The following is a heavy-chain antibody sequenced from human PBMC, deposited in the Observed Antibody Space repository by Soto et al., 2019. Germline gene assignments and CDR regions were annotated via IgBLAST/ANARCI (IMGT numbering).Heavy chain of an antibody. V-gene: IGHV3-30*18. CDR1: GFTFSSYH. D-gene: IGHD3-10*01. CDR2: IEYDGRKE. J-gene: IGHJ4*02. Sequence: VGSLRLSCVASGFTFSSYHMHWVRQAPGKGLEWVAVIEYDGRKESYADSVKGRFTISRDNPKNTLYLQMNSLRAEDTAVYYCAKQQFGLDYWGQGTLVTVSS. CDR3: AKQQFGLDY.